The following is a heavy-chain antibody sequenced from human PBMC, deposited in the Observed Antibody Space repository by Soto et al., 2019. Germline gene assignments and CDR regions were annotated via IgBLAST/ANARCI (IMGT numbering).Heavy chain of an antibody. CDR1: GLSITNAW. CDR2: IKRKIDGETT. D-gene: IGHD2-15*01. V-gene: IGHV3-15*07. CDR3: TTGSVEGV. J-gene: IGHJ6*02. Sequence: EVQLVESGGGLVKPGGSLRLSCVASGLSITNAWMNWVRQAPGKGLEWVGRIKRKIDGETTDYAAPVKGRFTISRDDSKNMLYLQMNSLKADDTALYYCTTGSVEGVWGQGTTVTVSS.